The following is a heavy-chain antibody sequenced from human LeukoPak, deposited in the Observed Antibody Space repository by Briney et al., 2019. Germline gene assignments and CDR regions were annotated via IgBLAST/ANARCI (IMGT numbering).Heavy chain of an antibody. Sequence: GGSLRLSCAASGFTFSSYAMHWVRQAPGKGLEWVAVISYDGSKKYYADSVKGRFTISRDNSKNTLYLQMNSLRAEDTAVYYCARRSPRGFTMVVVGPFDYWGQGTLVTVSS. D-gene: IGHD3-22*01. CDR2: ISYDGSKK. CDR1: GFTFSSYA. V-gene: IGHV3-30*04. J-gene: IGHJ4*02. CDR3: ARRSPRGFTMVVVGPFDY.